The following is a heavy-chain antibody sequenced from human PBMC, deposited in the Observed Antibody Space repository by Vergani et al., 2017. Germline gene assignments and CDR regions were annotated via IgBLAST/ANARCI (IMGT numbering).Heavy chain of an antibody. CDR2: IIAIFGTA. V-gene: IGHV1-69*01. CDR3: ARDRWDTAMISGAFDI. CDR1: GGTFSSYA. D-gene: IGHD5-18*01. J-gene: IGHJ3*02. Sequence: QVQLVQSGAEVKKPGSSVKVSCKASGGTFSSYAISWVRQAPGQGLEWMGGIIAIFGTANYAQKFQGRVTITADEATSTAYMELSSLRSEDTAVYYCARDRWDTAMISGAFDIWGQGTRSPSLQ.